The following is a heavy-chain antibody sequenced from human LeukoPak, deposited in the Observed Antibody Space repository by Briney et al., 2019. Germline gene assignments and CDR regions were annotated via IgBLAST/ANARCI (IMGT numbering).Heavy chain of an antibody. J-gene: IGHJ4*02. D-gene: IGHD4-11*01. CDR3: ARDAALTVTMAYY. CDR1: GGTFISYT. Sequence: SVKVSCKASGGTFISYTISWVRQAPGQGLEWMGRIIPILGIANYAQKFQGRVPITAGKSTSTAYMELSSLRSEDTAVYYCARDAALTVTMAYYWGQGTLVTVSS. V-gene: IGHV1-69*04. CDR2: IIPILGIA.